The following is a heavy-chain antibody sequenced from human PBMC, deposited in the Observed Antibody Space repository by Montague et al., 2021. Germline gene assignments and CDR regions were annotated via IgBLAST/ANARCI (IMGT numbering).Heavy chain of an antibody. CDR1: GDSISSYEYY. Sequence: SETLPLTCSVSGDSISSYEYYWTWIRQPAGRGLEWIGRVYKRGDTNTNPSLRSRLTLSADTSKNHFSLTLTSVTAADTAVYFCARDSPVVEPWVGEHKGAFDIWGQGTMVTVSS. D-gene: IGHD3-10*01. J-gene: IGHJ3*02. V-gene: IGHV4-4*07. CDR2: VYKRGDT. CDR3: ARDSPVVEPWVGEHKGAFDI.